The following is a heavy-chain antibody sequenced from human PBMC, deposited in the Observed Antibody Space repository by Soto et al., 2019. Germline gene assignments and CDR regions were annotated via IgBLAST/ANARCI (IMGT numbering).Heavy chain of an antibody. D-gene: IGHD7-27*01. V-gene: IGHV3-48*04. Sequence: GGSLRLSCAASGFTFSSYSMNWVRQAPGKGLEWVSYISSSSTIYYADSVKGRFTISRDNAKNSLYLQMNSLRAEDTAVYYCSSNWGSYWYFDLWGRGTLVTVSS. J-gene: IGHJ2*01. CDR3: SSNWGSYWYFDL. CDR1: GFTFSSYS. CDR2: ISSSSTI.